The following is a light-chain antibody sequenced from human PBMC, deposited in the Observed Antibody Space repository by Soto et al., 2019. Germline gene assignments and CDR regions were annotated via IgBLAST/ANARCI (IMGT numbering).Light chain of an antibody. CDR1: QSLRSS. J-gene: IGKJ1*01. V-gene: IGKV3-15*01. CDR3: QQYSSSRT. Sequence: ETMMTQSPDTLSVSLGERATLSCRASQSLRSSLAWYQQRPGQAPRLLIYDASTRATGIPARFSGSGSGTDFTLTISGLQSEDFAVYYCQQYSSSRTFGQGTKVDIK. CDR2: DAS.